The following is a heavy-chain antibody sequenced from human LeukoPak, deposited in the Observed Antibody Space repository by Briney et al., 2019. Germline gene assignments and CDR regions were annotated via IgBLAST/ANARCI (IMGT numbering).Heavy chain of an antibody. J-gene: IGHJ6*02. Sequence: GLSLRLSCAASGFSFSSYWMYWVRHAPGKGLVWVSRINSDGSTTTNADAVKGRFTISRDNAKNTLYLQLNSLRVEDTAVYYCARGNYVMDVWGQGTTVIVSS. CDR2: INSDGSTT. CDR3: ARGNYVMDV. V-gene: IGHV3-74*01. CDR1: GFSFSSYW.